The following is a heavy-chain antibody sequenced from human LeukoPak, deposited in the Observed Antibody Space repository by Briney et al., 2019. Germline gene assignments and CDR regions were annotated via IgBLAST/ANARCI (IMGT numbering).Heavy chain of an antibody. Sequence: SETLSLTCAVSGGSFSGYYWSWIRQPPGKGLEWIGEINHSGSTNYNPSLKSRVTISVDTSKNQFSLKLSSVTAADTAVYYCARAGRFTAAAGYWGQGTLVTVSS. D-gene: IGHD6-13*01. V-gene: IGHV4-34*01. CDR1: GGSFSGYY. CDR3: ARAGRFTAAAGY. J-gene: IGHJ4*02. CDR2: INHSGST.